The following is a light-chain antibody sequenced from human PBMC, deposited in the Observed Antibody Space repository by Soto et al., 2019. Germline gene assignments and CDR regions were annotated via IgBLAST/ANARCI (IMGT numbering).Light chain of an antibody. CDR2: VNGDGSH. Sequence: QAVVTQSPSASASLGASVKITCTLSSGHTTYVVAWLQQQPEKAPRYLMKVNGDGSHTRGDGIPDRFSGSSSGAERYLTISSLQSEDEAVYYCQTWGSGIRVFGGGTKLTVL. V-gene: IGLV4-69*01. CDR1: SGHTTYV. CDR3: QTWGSGIRV. J-gene: IGLJ3*02.